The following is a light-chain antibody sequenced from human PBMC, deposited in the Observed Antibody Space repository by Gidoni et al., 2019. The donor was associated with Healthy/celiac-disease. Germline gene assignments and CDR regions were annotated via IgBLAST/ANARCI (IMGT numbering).Light chain of an antibody. CDR1: SSNIGAGYD. J-gene: IGLJ2*01. Sequence: QSVLTQPPSVSGAPGQRVTISCTGSSSNIGAGYDVHWYQQLPGTAPQLLIYGHSNRPSGVPDRFSGSKSGTSASLAITGLQAEDEADYYCQSYDSSLSAVVFGGGTKLTVL. V-gene: IGLV1-40*01. CDR2: GHS. CDR3: QSYDSSLSAVV.